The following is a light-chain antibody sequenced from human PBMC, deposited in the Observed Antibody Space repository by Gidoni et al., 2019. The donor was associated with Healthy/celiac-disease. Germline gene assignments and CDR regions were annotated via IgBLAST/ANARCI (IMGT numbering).Light chain of an antibody. V-gene: IGLV1-44*01. Sequence: QSVLTQPPSASGTPGQRVTISCSGSSSNIGSNTVNCYQQLPGTAPTLLIYSNNQRPSGVPDRFSGSKSGTSASLAISGLQSEDEADYYCAAWDDSLNGPWVFGGGTKLTVL. CDR1: SSNIGSNT. CDR3: AAWDDSLNGPWV. CDR2: SNN. J-gene: IGLJ3*02.